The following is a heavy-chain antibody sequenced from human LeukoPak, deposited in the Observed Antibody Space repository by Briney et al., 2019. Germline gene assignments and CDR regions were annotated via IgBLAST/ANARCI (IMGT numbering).Heavy chain of an antibody. D-gene: IGHD4-17*01. CDR1: GFTFSSYS. V-gene: IGHV3-21*01. CDR2: ISSSSSYI. Sequence: GGSLRLSCAASGFTFSSYSMNWVRQAPGKGLEWVSSISSSSSYIYYADSVKGRFTISRDNAKNSLYLEMNSLTAEDTAVYYCARSVYGDYEGHDALDIWGQGTMVTVSS. J-gene: IGHJ3*02. CDR3: ARSVYGDYEGHDALDI.